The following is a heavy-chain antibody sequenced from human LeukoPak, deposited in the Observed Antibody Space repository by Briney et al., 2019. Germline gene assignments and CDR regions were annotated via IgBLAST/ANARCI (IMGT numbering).Heavy chain of an antibody. CDR3: AREDIVVVAATLGGPLGYGMDV. CDR2: ISSSSSYI. V-gene: IGHV3-21*01. J-gene: IGHJ6*02. Sequence: PGGSLRLSCAASGFTFSSYSMNWVRQAPGKGLEWVSSISSSSSYIYYADSVKGRFTISRDNAKNSLYLQMNSLRAEDTAVYYCAREDIVVVAATLGGPLGYGMDVWGQGTTVTVSS. D-gene: IGHD2-15*01. CDR1: GFTFSSYS.